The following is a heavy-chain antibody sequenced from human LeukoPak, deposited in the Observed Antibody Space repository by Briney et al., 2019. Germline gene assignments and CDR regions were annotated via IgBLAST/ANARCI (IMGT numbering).Heavy chain of an antibody. V-gene: IGHV3-21*01. CDR3: ARGASVVAGIDNAFDI. D-gene: IGHD6-19*01. CDR1: GFTFSSYS. Sequence: GGSLRLSCAASGFTFSSYSMNWVRQAPGKGLEWVSSISTSSSYINYADSVKGRFTISRDNAKKSLYLQMNSLRADDTAVYYCARGASVVAGIDNAFDIWGQGTMATVSS. CDR2: ISTSSSYI. J-gene: IGHJ3*02.